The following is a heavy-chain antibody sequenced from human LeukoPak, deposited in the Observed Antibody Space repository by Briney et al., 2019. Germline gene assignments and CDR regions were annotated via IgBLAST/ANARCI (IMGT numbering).Heavy chain of an antibody. CDR1: GVSISSYY. CDR3: ARHRIGDSRCFDC. Sequence: SETLSLTCTVSGVSISSYYWSWIRQTPGKGLEWIGYIYYSGSTNYNPSLKSRVTISVDTSKNQFSLRLSSVTAADTAVYYCARHRIGDSRCFDCWGQGTLVTVSS. CDR2: IYYSGST. V-gene: IGHV4-59*08. J-gene: IGHJ4*02. D-gene: IGHD3-16*01.